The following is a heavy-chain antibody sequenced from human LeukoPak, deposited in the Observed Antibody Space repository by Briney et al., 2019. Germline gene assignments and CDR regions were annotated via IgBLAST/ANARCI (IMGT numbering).Heavy chain of an antibody. CDR2: ISSSSSYI. D-gene: IGHD6-19*01. Sequence: GGSLRLSCAASGFTFSSYSMNWVRQDPGKGLEWVSSISSSSSYIYYADSVKGRFTISRDNAKNSLYLQMNSLRAEDTAVYYCARVGSGWYFDYWGQGTLVTVSS. CDR3: ARVGSGWYFDY. CDR1: GFTFSSYS. J-gene: IGHJ4*02. V-gene: IGHV3-21*01.